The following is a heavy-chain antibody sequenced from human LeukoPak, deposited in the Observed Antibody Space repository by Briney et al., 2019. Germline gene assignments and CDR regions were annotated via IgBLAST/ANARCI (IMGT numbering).Heavy chain of an antibody. Sequence: PSETLSLTCAVYGGSFSGYYWSWIRQPPGKGLEWIGEINHSGSTNYNPSLKSRVTISVDTSKNQFSLKLSSVTAADTAVYYCARSLYSSSSFDYWGQGTLVTVSP. CDR2: INHSGST. CDR1: GGSFSGYY. D-gene: IGHD6-13*01. CDR3: ARSLYSSSSFDY. J-gene: IGHJ4*02. V-gene: IGHV4-34*01.